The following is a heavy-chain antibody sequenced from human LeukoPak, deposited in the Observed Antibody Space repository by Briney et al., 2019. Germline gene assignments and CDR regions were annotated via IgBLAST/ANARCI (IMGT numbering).Heavy chain of an antibody. D-gene: IGHD3-10*01. CDR3: ARDCFGVRGVKPTGYYYYYGMDV. Sequence: ASVKVSCKASGYTFTSYGISWVRQAPGQGLEWMGWISAYNGNTNYAQKLQGRVTMTTDTSTSTAYMERRSLRSDDTAVYYCARDCFGVRGVKPTGYYYYYGMDVWGQGTTVTVSS. V-gene: IGHV1-18*01. CDR1: GYTFTSYG. CDR2: ISAYNGNT. J-gene: IGHJ6*02.